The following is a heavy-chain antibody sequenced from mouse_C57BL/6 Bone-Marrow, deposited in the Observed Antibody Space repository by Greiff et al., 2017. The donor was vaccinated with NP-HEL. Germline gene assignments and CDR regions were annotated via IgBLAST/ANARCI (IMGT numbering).Heavy chain of an antibody. CDR2: INPSNGGT. CDR3: ARDGGWLRGGYCYFDV. J-gene: IGHJ1*03. Sequence: VQLQQPGTELVKPGTSVKLSCKSSGYTFTSYWMHWVKQRPGQGLEWIGNINPSNGGTNYNEKFKSKATLTVDKSSSTAYMQLSSLTSDDSAVYYGARDGGWLRGGYCYFDVWDTGNTATVTA. CDR1: GYTFTSYW. D-gene: IGHD2-2*01. V-gene: IGHV1-53*01.